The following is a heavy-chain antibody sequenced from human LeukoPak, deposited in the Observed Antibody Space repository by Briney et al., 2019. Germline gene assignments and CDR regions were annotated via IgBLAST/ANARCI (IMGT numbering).Heavy chain of an antibody. D-gene: IGHD3-22*01. CDR2: INHSGST. J-gene: IGHJ3*02. Sequence: SETLSLTCAVYGGSFSGYYWSWIRQPPGKGLEWIGEINHSGSTNYNPSLKSRVTISVDTSKNQFSLKLSSVTAADTAVYYCERGVEDNSGYYYEGAFDIWGQGTMVTVSS. CDR1: GGSFSGYY. CDR3: ERGVEDNSGYYYEGAFDI. V-gene: IGHV4-34*01.